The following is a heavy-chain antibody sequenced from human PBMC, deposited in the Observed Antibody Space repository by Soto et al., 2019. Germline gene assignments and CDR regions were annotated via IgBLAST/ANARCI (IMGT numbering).Heavy chain of an antibody. Sequence: PGGSLRLSCAASGLTVSTNYMNWVRQAPGKGLEWVSIIYSDGRTYHADSVKGRFTISRDNSKNMLYLQMNSLRTEDTAVYYCARVTTLACDYWGQGTLVTVPS. CDR1: GLTVSTNY. J-gene: IGHJ4*02. CDR2: IYSDGRT. D-gene: IGHD3-22*01. V-gene: IGHV3-66*01. CDR3: ARVTTLACDY.